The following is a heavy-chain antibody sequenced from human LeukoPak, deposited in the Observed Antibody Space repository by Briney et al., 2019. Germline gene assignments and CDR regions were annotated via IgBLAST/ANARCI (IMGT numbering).Heavy chain of an antibody. CDR2: IYYSGST. CDR3: ARVSGYDWESFYDY. CDR1: GGSISSSTYY. D-gene: IGHD5-12*01. J-gene: IGHJ4*02. Sequence: SETLSLTCAVSGGSISSSTYYWGWIRQPPGKGLEWIGSIYYSGSTYYNPSLKSRVTISVDTSKNQFSLKLSSVTAADTAVYYCARVSGYDWESFYDYWGQGTLVTVSS. V-gene: IGHV4-39*07.